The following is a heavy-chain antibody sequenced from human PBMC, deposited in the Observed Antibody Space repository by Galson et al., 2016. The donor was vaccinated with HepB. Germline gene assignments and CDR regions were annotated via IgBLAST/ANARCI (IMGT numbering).Heavy chain of an antibody. D-gene: IGHD1-20*01. J-gene: IGHJ4*02. V-gene: IGHV4-39*02. CDR2: MFSTGSS. Sequence: SETLSLTCSVSGAYNIMNKYFWGWIRQPPGKGLEWIGSMFSTGSSYFNLSLKSRVSMSIDTSTNRLSLKLRSVTAADTAFYYCARPISGTSLSDFDYWGQGILVTVSS. CDR1: GAYNIMNKYF. CDR3: ARPISGTSLSDFDY.